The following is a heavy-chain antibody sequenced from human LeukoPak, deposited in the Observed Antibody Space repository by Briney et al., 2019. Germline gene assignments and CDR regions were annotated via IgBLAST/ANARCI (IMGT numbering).Heavy chain of an antibody. Sequence: GGSLRLSCAASGFTFSNHWMSWVRQAPGKGLECVSAISDSGDKTDYADSVRGRFTIYRDNSKDTLYLQMNSLGAADTAVYYCAKDGGGYCNNSSCWGQGTLVTVSS. CDR3: AKDGGGYCNNSSC. V-gene: IGHV3-23*01. J-gene: IGHJ4*02. D-gene: IGHD2-2*01. CDR1: GFTFSNHW. CDR2: ISDSGDKT.